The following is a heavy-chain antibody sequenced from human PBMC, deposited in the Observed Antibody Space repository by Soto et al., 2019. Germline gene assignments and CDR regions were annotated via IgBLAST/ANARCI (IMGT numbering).Heavy chain of an antibody. Sequence: QVQLVQSGAEVVKPGASVKVSCKASGYTLTTYFLHWVRQAPGQGLEWLGWIFPGSGGTNCAQKFQVRVTMTRDTSINTAYMELSRLTSDDTGVYYCAREWQRGTDYWGQGALITVSS. CDR2: IFPGSGGT. CDR3: AREWQRGTDY. J-gene: IGHJ4*02. V-gene: IGHV1-2*02. D-gene: IGHD1-1*01. CDR1: GYTLTTYF.